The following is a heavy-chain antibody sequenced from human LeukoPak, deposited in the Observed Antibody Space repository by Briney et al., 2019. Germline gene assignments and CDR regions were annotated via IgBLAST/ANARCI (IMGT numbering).Heavy chain of an antibody. CDR1: GYTFTSYY. J-gene: IGHJ3*02. V-gene: IGHV1-69*13. CDR3: AREGPGSRGAFDI. CDR2: IIPIFGTA. D-gene: IGHD3-10*01. Sequence: ASVKVSCKASGYTFTSYYMHWVRQAPGQGLEWMGGIIPIFGTANYAQKFQGRVTITADESTSTAYMELSSLRSEDTAVYYCAREGPGSRGAFDIWGQGTMVTVSS.